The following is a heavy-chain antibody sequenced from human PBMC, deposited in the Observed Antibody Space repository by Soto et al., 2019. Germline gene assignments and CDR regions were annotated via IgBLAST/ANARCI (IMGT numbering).Heavy chain of an antibody. Sequence: GGSLRLSCAASGFTFSSYAMSWVRQAPGKGLEWVSAISGSGGSTYYADSVKGRFTISRDNSKNTLYLQMNSLRAEDTAVYYCAKDTGGLMATGGAFDIWGQGTMVTVSS. D-gene: IGHD5-12*01. CDR1: GFTFSSYA. V-gene: IGHV3-23*01. J-gene: IGHJ3*02. CDR2: ISGSGGST. CDR3: AKDTGGLMATGGAFDI.